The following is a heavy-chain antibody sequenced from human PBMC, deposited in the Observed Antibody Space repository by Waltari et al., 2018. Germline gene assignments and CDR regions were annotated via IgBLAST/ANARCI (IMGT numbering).Heavy chain of an antibody. CDR3: ASPYSSSSY. D-gene: IGHD6-6*01. Sequence: QVQLVQSGAEVKKPGASVKVSCKASGYTFTSYYMHWVRQAPGKGLEGVAVISYDGSNKYYADSVKGRFTISRDNSKNTLYLQMNSLRAEDTAVYYCASPYSSSSYWGQGTLVTVSS. V-gene: IGHV3-30-3*01. CDR1: GYTFTSYY. J-gene: IGHJ4*02. CDR2: ISYDGSNK.